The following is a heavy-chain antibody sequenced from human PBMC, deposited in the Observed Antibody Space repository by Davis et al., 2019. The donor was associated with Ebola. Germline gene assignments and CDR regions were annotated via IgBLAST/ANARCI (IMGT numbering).Heavy chain of an antibody. J-gene: IGHJ4*02. CDR3: ARDGGPKLELSI. Sequence: PSETLSLTCTVSGGSVSSGSYYWSWIRQPPGKGLEWIGYIYYSGSTNYNPSLKSRVTISVDTSKNQFSLKLSSVTAADTAVYYCARDGGPKLELSIWGQGTLVTVSS. D-gene: IGHD1-7*01. CDR1: GGSVSSGSYY. V-gene: IGHV4-61*01. CDR2: IYYSGST.